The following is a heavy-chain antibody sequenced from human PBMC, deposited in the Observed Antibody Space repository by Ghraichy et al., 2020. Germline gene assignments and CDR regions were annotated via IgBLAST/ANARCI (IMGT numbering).Heavy chain of an antibody. CDR3: ARVPNYYDSSGYSSDAFDI. CDR2: INSDGSST. J-gene: IGHJ3*02. D-gene: IGHD3-22*01. V-gene: IGHV3-74*01. CDR1: GFTFSSYW. Sequence: GGSLRLSCAASGFTFSSYWMHWVRQAPGKGLVWVSRINSDGSSTSYADSVKGRFTISRDNAKNTLYLQMNSLRAEDTAVYYCARVPNYYDSSGYSSDAFDIWGQGTMVTVSS.